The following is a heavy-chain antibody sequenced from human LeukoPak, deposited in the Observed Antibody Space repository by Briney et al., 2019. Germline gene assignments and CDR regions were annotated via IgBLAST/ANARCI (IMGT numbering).Heavy chain of an antibody. CDR3: AKRTMGKYYFDY. CDR2: ISGSGGST. J-gene: IGHJ4*02. D-gene: IGHD3-16*01. CDR1: GVSFSGYY. Sequence: ETLSLTCAVYGVSFSGYYWSWIRQPPGKGLEWVSVISGSGGSTYYADSVKGRFTISRDNSKNTMYVQMNSLRAEDTAVYYCAKRTMGKYYFDYWGQGTLVTVSS. V-gene: IGHV3-23*01.